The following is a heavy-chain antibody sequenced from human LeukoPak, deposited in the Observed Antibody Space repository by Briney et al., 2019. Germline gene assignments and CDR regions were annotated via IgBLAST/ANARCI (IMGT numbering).Heavy chain of an antibody. D-gene: IGHD5-24*01. CDR1: GFTFTTYT. CDR2: INTNTGNP. J-gene: IGHJ4*02. Sequence: ASVKVSCKASGFTFTTYTMNWVRQAPGQGLEWMGWINTNTGNPTYAQGFTGRFVFSLDTSVSTAYLQISSLKAEDTAVYYCARDDLYGYNYGSSCWGQGTLVTVSS. V-gene: IGHV7-4-1*02. CDR3: ARDDLYGYNYGSSC.